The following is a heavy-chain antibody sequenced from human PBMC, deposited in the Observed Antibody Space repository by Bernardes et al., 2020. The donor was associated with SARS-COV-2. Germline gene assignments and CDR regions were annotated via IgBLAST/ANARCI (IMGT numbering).Heavy chain of an antibody. CDR3: SRYVSGSYQYYYYGMDV. CDR1: GFTFSYYG. Sequence: GGSLRLSCAASGFTFSYYGMHWVRQAPGKGLEWVAVISNDGSNKYYADSVKGRFTISRDNSKNTLYLQMNSLRAEDTAVYYCSRYVSGSYQYYYYGMDVWGQGTTVTVSS. V-gene: IGHV3-30*03. D-gene: IGHD3-10*01. J-gene: IGHJ6*02. CDR2: ISNDGSNK.